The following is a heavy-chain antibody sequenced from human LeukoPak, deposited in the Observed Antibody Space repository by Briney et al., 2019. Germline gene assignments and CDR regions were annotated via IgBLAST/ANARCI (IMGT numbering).Heavy chain of an antibody. CDR2: INPNSGRT. CDR1: GYSFTSSD. V-gene: IGHV1-8*01. Sequence: GSSVKVSCKASGYSFTSSDINWVRQAARQGLAWMGWINPNSGRTGYAQKFQGRVTMTANTSISTAYMELSSLRFDDTAVYYCARGRSGLAAAGTYDYWGQGNPMTVSS. D-gene: IGHD6-13*01. J-gene: IGHJ4*02. CDR3: ARGRSGLAAAGTYDY.